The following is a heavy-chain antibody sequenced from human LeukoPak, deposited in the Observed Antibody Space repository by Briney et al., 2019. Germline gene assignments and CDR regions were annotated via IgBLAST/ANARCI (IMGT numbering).Heavy chain of an antibody. V-gene: IGHV3-21*01. CDR3: ARDAGSSLWFDH. CDR2: INSGSRYI. Sequence: GGSLRLSCAASGFTFSTYAMNWVRQAPGKGLGWVSSINSGSRYIYYADSVKGRFTISRDNAKNSMYLQMNSLRAEDTAVYYCARDAGSSLWFDHWGQGTLVTVSS. CDR1: GFTFSTYA. D-gene: IGHD3-10*01. J-gene: IGHJ5*02.